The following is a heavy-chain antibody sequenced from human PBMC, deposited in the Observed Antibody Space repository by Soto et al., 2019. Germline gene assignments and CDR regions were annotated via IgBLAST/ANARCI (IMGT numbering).Heavy chain of an antibody. CDR3: ARHHGPTTSENWFDP. Sequence: ASVKVSCKASGHTFTSYYMHWVRQAPGQGLEWMGWISTYSGDTKYAQKFQGRVTMTTDTSTTTAYLELRSLRSDDTAVYYCARHHGPTTSENWFDPWGQGTLVTVSS. D-gene: IGHD5-12*01. V-gene: IGHV1-18*04. J-gene: IGHJ5*02. CDR2: ISTYSGDT. CDR1: GHTFTSYY.